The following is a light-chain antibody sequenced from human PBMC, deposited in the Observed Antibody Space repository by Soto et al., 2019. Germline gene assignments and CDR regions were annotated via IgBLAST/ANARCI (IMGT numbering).Light chain of an antibody. V-gene: IGKV4-1*01. Sequence: IVMTQSPDSLGVSLGERATINCKSNETILYGSNNKNYLSWYQQKPGQPPNLLIYWASTRKYGVPERFSGSGSGTDFTPSISHLQAEDVAVYYCHQYYRPPVAFVPGTKVHL. J-gene: IGKJ3*01. CDR3: HQYYRPPVA. CDR2: WAS. CDR1: ETILYGSNNKNY.